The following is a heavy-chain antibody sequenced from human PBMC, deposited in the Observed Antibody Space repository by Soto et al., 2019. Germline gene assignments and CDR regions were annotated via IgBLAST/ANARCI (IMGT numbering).Heavy chain of an antibody. CDR2: ISYDGSNK. D-gene: IGHD3-10*01. J-gene: IGHJ6*02. CDR1: GFTFSSYA. V-gene: IGHV3-30-3*01. Sequence: GGSLRLSGAASGFTFSSYAMHWVRQAPGKGLEWVAFISYDGSNKYYADSVKGRFTISRDNSKNTLYLQMNSLRAEDTAVYYCARDLVYYYGSGSYPSVYGMDVWGQGTTVTVSS. CDR3: ARDLVYYYGSGSYPSVYGMDV.